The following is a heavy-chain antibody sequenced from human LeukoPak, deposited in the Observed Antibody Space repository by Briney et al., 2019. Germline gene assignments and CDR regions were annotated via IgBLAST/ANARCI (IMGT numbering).Heavy chain of an antibody. V-gene: IGHV3-20*04. D-gene: IGHD6-19*01. Sequence: GGSLRLSCAASGFTFSSSAMSWVRQAPGKGLEWVSAISGSGRGGSTGYADSVKGRFTISRDNAKNSLYLQMNSLRAEDTALYYCARDGGGSSGWYNWFDPWGQGTLVTVSS. CDR3: ARDGGGSSGWYNWFDP. CDR1: GFTFSSSA. CDR2: ISGSGRGGST. J-gene: IGHJ5*02.